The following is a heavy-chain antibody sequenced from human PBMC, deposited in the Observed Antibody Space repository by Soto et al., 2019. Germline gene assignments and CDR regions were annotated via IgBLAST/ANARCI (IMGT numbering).Heavy chain of an antibody. Sequence: SETLSLTCTVVGGAMRSGDYYWSWIRQPAGKGLEWIGYIYYSGSTYYNPCLKTRLPISVDTSKNQFSLKLSSVTAADTAVYYCARDYFDYGSWSYLAFDYWGQGTLVTVSS. J-gene: IGHJ4*02. D-gene: IGHD3-10*01. CDR2: IYYSGST. CDR1: GGAMRSGDYY. CDR3: ARDYFDYGSWSYLAFDY. V-gene: IGHV4-30-4*01.